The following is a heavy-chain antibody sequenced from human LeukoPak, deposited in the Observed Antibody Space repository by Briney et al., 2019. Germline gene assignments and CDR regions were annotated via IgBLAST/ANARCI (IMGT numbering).Heavy chain of an antibody. CDR3: ARVLLWFGELYYYGMDV. Sequence: ASVKVSCKASGYTFTSYAIHWVRQAPGQRLEWMGWINAGNGNTKYSQKFQGRVTITRDTSASTAYMELSSLRSEDTAVYYCARVLLWFGELYYYGMDVWGQGTTVTVSS. CDR1: GYTFTSYA. CDR2: INAGNGNT. V-gene: IGHV1-3*01. J-gene: IGHJ6*02. D-gene: IGHD3-10*01.